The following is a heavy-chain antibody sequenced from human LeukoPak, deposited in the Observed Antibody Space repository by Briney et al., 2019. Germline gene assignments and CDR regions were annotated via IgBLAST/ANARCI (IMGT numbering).Heavy chain of an antibody. D-gene: IGHD2-15*01. V-gene: IGHV4-34*01. J-gene: IGHJ6*03. CDR1: GGSFSGYY. CDR2: INHSGST. Sequence: SETLSLTCAVYGGSFSGYYWSWIRQPPGKGLGWIGEINHSGSTNYNPSLKSRVTISVDTSKNQFSLKLSSVTAADTAVYYCARVLTIVVVVAGEYYYYYYMDVWGKGTTVTVSS. CDR3: ARVLTIVVVVAGEYYYYYYMDV.